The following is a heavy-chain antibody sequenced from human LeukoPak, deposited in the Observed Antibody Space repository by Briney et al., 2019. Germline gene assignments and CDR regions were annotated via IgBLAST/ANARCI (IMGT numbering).Heavy chain of an antibody. J-gene: IGHJ5*02. D-gene: IGHD2-2*01. CDR3: ARIDGGYSTQTPRWFDP. CDR1: GYTFTGYF. Sequence: ASVKVSCKASGYTFTGYFMHWVRQAPGQGLEWMGWINPNSGGTNYAQKFQGRVTLTRDTSISTAYMELSRLRSDDTAVYYCARIDGGYSTQTPRWFDPWGQGTLVTVSS. V-gene: IGHV1-2*02. CDR2: INPNSGGT.